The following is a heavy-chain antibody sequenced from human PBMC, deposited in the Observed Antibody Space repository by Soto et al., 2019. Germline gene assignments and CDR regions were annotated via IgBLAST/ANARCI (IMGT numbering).Heavy chain of an antibody. J-gene: IGHJ3*01. V-gene: IGHV3-9*01. CDR1: GFTFDDYS. D-gene: IGHD2-2*01. Sequence: VQLVESGGSLVQPGRSLRLSCAASGFTFDDYSMHWVRQVPGKGLEWVSGITWNSDSVGYAESVRGRFTISRDNAKNTLYLQMNSLRAEDSALYYCAKDFGFRTNSWGQGTMLIVSS. CDR2: ITWNSDSV. CDR3: AKDFGFRTNS.